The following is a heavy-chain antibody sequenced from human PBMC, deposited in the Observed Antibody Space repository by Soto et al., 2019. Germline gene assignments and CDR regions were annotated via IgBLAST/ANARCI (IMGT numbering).Heavy chain of an antibody. CDR2: ISAYNGNT. CDR1: GYTFTSYG. V-gene: IGHV1-18*01. J-gene: IGHJ4*02. D-gene: IGHD4-17*01. CDR3: ASDLSEGMNDYGDPGSDHHCDY. Sequence: QVQLVQSGAEVKKPGASVKVSCKASGYTFTSYGISWVRQAPGQGLEWMGWISAYNGNTNYAQKLQGRVTMTTDTSTSTAYMELRSVRSDDTAVYYCASDLSEGMNDYGDPGSDHHCDYWGQGTLVIVSS.